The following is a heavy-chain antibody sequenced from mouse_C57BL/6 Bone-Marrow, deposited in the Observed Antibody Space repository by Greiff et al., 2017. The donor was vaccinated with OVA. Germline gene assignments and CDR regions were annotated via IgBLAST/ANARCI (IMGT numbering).Heavy chain of an antibody. J-gene: IGHJ2*01. Sequence: VQLQQSGPELVKPGASVKISCKASGYSFTDYNMNWVKQSNGKSLEWIGVINPNYGTTSYNQKFKGKATLTVDQSSSTAYMQLNSLTSEDSEVYDSARSDYGSSYVIDYWGQGTTLTVSS. CDR2: INPNYGTT. V-gene: IGHV1-39*01. CDR3: ARSDYGSSYVIDY. D-gene: IGHD1-1*01. CDR1: GYSFTDYN.